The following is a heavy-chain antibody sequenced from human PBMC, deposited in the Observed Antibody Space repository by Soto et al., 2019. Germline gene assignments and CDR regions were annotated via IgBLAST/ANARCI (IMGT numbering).Heavy chain of an antibody. CDR1: GFTFSSYA. Sequence: GSLRLSCAASGFTFSSYAMSWVRQAPGKGLEWVSAISGSGGNTFFADSVKGRFTISRDDSKNTLYLQMNSLRVEDTAMYYCVRENYYYGMDVWGQGTAVTVSS. V-gene: IGHV3-23*01. CDR2: ISGSGGNT. CDR3: VRENYYYGMDV. J-gene: IGHJ6*02.